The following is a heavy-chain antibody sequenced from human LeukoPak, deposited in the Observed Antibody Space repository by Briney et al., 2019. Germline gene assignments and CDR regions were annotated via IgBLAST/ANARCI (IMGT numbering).Heavy chain of an antibody. CDR3: ARDSGTTGEVKFDP. CDR2: INHSGST. D-gene: IGHD3-10*01. V-gene: IGHV4-34*01. Sequence: SETLSLTCALYDGSFSDYYWSWIRQPPGKGLEWIGEINHSGSTNYNPSLKSRVTMSADTSRNHVSLTLNSVTAADTAVYYCARDSGTTGEVKFDPWGQGTLVTVSS. CDR1: DGSFSDYY. J-gene: IGHJ5*02.